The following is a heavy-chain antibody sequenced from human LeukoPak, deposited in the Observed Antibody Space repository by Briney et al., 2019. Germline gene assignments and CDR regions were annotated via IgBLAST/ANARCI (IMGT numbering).Heavy chain of an antibody. CDR2: INHSGST. D-gene: IGHD6-19*01. J-gene: IGHJ4*02. Sequence: SETLSLTCAVYGGSFSGYYWSWIRQPPGKGLEWIGEINHSGSTNYNPSLKSRVTISVNTSKNQFSLKLSSVTAADTAVYYCARRSIAVAGIFDYRGQGTLVTVSS. CDR3: ARRSIAVAGIFDY. CDR1: GGSFSGYY. V-gene: IGHV4-34*01.